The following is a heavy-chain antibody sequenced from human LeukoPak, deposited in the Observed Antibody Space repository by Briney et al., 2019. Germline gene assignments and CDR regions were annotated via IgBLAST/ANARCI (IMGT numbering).Heavy chain of an antibody. D-gene: IGHD1-14*01. CDR3: ARDLRRGSPDYFDY. V-gene: IGHV3-30*04. Sequence: PGGSLRLSCAASGFIFSSHAMHWVRQAPGKGLEWVAVISFDGKVQLYTDSVKGRFTISRDDSKNTLYLQMNSLRAEDTAVYYCARDLRRGSPDYFDYWGQGTLVTVSS. CDR2: ISFDGKVQ. J-gene: IGHJ4*02. CDR1: GFIFSSHA.